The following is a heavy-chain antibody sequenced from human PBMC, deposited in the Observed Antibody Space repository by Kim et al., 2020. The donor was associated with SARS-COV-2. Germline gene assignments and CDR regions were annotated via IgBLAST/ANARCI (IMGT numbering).Heavy chain of an antibody. D-gene: IGHD2-2*01. CDR2: IKSKTDGGTT. Sequence: GGSLRLSCAASGFTFSNAWMSWVRQAPGKGLEWVGRIKSKTDGGTTDYAAPVKGRFTISRDDSKNTLYLQMNSLKTEDTAVYYCTTDDHQLLISYYYGMDVWGQGTTVPVSS. J-gene: IGHJ6*02. V-gene: IGHV3-15*01. CDR1: GFTFSNAW. CDR3: TTDDHQLLISYYYGMDV.